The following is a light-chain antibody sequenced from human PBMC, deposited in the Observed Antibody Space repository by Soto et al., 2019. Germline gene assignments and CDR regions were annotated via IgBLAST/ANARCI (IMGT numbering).Light chain of an antibody. CDR2: DAS. Sequence: EFVLTQSPGTLSLSPGERGTLSCRSSRTVRNNYLAWYQQKPGQAPRLLIYDASSRATGIPDRFSGGGSGTDFTLTISRLEPEDFAVYYCQQYGSSGTSGQGTKVDIK. V-gene: IGKV3-20*01. CDR1: RTVRNNY. CDR3: QQYGSSGT. J-gene: IGKJ1*01.